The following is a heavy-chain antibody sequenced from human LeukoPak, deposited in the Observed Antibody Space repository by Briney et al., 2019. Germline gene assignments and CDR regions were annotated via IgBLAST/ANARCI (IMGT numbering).Heavy chain of an antibody. CDR2: IYTSGST. V-gene: IGHV4-4*07. CDR1: GGSISSYY. CDR3: ARGIDYGDSDAFDI. J-gene: IGHJ3*02. Sequence: PSVTLSLTCTVSGGSISSYYWSWIRQPGGKGLEWIGRIYTSGSTNYNPSLKSRVTMSVDTSKNQFSLKLSSVTAADTAVYYCARGIDYGDSDAFDIWGKGTMVTVSS. D-gene: IGHD4-17*01.